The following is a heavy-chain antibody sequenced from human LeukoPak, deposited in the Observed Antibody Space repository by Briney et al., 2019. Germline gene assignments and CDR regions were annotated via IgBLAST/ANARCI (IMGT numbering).Heavy chain of an antibody. Sequence: WASVTVSFKASGGTFSSYAISWVRQAPGQGLEWMGGIIPIFGTANYAQKFQGRVTITADESTSTAYMELSSLRSEDTAVYYCARAGIVVVPFPSYYYYYGMDVWGQGTTVTVSS. CDR3: ARAGIVVVPFPSYYYYYGMDV. J-gene: IGHJ6*02. V-gene: IGHV1-69*13. CDR2: IIPIFGTA. CDR1: GGTFSSYA. D-gene: IGHD2-2*01.